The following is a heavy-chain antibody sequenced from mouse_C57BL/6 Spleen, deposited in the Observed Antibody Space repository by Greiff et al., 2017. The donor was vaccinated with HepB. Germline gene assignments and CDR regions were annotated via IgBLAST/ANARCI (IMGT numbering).Heavy chain of an antibody. CDR2: IWTGGGT. CDR1: GFPLTSYA. CDR3: ARFITTVVRYFDV. Sequence: DSGPGLVAPSLSRSFTCTVSGFPLTSYAISWVRQTPGKGLEWLGVIWTGGGTNYNLAHKSRLSISKDNSKSQVVIKMNSLHTDDTARYYCARFITTVVRYFDVWGKGTTVTVSS. V-gene: IGHV2-9-1*01. J-gene: IGHJ1*03. D-gene: IGHD1-1*01.